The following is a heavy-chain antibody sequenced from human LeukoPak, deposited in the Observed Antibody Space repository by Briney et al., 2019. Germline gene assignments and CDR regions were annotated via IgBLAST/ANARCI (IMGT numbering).Heavy chain of an antibody. J-gene: IGHJ6*02. CDR3: VGYCSGGSCYSPYYYYGMDV. Sequence: SETLSLTCTVSSGSIISYYWSWIRQPPGKGLEWIGYIYYTGTTNYNPSLKSRVTISVDTSRNQFSLNLTSVTAADTAVYYCVGYCSGGSCYSPYYYYGMDVWGQGTTVTVSS. CDR1: SGSIISYY. CDR2: IYYTGTT. V-gene: IGHV4-59*01. D-gene: IGHD2-15*01.